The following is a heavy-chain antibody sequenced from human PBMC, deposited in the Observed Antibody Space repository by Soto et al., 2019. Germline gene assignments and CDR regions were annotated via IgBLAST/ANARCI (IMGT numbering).Heavy chain of an antibody. D-gene: IGHD7-27*01. V-gene: IGHV3-23*01. CDR3: AKWGNDWGYYYYGMDV. J-gene: IGHJ6*02. CDR1: GFTFSSFA. CDR2: ISDSGVST. Sequence: GGSLRLSCAASGFTFSSFAMSWVRQAPGKGLEWVSAISDSGVSTYYADSVKGRFIIFRDNSKNTLYLQMDSLRAEDTALYYCAKWGNDWGYYYYGMDVWGQGTTVTVSS.